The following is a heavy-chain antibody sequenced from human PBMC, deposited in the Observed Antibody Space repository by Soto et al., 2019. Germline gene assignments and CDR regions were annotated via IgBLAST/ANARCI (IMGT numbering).Heavy chain of an antibody. Sequence: GESLKISCKASGYSFTTYWIGWVRQMPGKGLELMGIMYPGDSDTRYSPSFQGQVTISADKSISTAYLQWSSLKASDTAIYYCARVIRRGTYYFEYWGQGTLVTVSS. J-gene: IGHJ4*02. CDR1: GYSFTTYW. CDR3: ARVIRRGTYYFEY. V-gene: IGHV5-51*01. CDR2: MYPGDSDT. D-gene: IGHD2-21*01.